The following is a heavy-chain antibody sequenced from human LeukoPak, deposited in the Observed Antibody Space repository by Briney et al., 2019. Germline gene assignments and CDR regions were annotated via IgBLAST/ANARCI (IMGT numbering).Heavy chain of an antibody. V-gene: IGHV3-9*01. CDR3: AKRRRYCSGGSCYHYWYFDL. CDR2: ISWNSGSI. Sequence: GGSLRLSCAASGFTFDDYAMHWVRQAPGKGLEWVSGISWNSGSIGYADSVKGRFTISRDNSKNTLYLQMNSLRAEDTAVYYCAKRRRYCSGGSCYHYWYFDLWGRGTLVTVSS. D-gene: IGHD2-15*01. J-gene: IGHJ2*01. CDR1: GFTFDDYA.